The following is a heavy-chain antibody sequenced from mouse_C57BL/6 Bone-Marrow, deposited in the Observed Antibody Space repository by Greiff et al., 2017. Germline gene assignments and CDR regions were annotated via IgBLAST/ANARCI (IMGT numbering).Heavy chain of an antibody. CDR1: GYTFTSYW. V-gene: IGHV1-69*01. CDR2: IDPSDSYT. J-gene: IGHJ3*01. D-gene: IGHD1-1*01. Sequence: QVQLQQPGAELVMPGASVKLSCKASGYTFTSYWMHWVKQRPGQGLEWIGEIDPSDSYTNYNQKFKGKSTLTVDTSSSTAYMQLSSLTSEDSAVYYCAREGLLRAWFAYWGQGTLVTVSA. CDR3: AREGLLRAWFAY.